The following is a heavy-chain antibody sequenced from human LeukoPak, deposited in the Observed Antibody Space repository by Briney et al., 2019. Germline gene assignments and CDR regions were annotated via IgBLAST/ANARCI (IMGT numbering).Heavy chain of an antibody. CDR2: TSGSGDRT. CDR3: AKDRSIYCSSSGCYLNWFDP. CDR1: GFTFSSYA. J-gene: IGHJ5*02. V-gene: IGHV3-23*01. D-gene: IGHD2-2*01. Sequence: GGSLRLSCAASGFTFSSYAMSWVRQTPGKGLEWVAATSGSGDRTYYADSVKGRFTISRDNSKNTLYLQMNSLRADDTAVYYCAKDRSIYCSSSGCYLNWFDPWGQGALVTVSS.